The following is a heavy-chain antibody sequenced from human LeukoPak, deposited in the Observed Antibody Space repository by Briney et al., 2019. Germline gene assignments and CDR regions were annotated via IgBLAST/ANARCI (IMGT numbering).Heavy chain of an antibody. CDR2: INAGNGNT. V-gene: IGHV1-3*01. D-gene: IGHD3-9*01. CDR3: ARCNILTGCDY. CDR1: GYTFTSYG. Sequence: ASVKVSCKGSGYTFTSYGISWVRQAPGQRLEWMGWINAGNGNTKYSQKFQGRVTITRDTSASTAYMELSSLRSEDTAVYYCARCNILTGCDYWGQGTLVTVSS. J-gene: IGHJ4*02.